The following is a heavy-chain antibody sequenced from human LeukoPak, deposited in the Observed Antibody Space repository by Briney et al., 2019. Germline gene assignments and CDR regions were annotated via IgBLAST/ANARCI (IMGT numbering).Heavy chain of an antibody. J-gene: IGHJ4*02. Sequence: GGSLRLSCGASGFTFSSYSMNWVRQAPGKGLEWVSYISGTSSPRYYADSVKDRFTITRDNAKNSLYLQMNSLRAEDTAVYYCARDVYGDYAIDYWGQGTLVTVSS. D-gene: IGHD4-17*01. CDR2: ISGTSSPR. CDR3: ARDVYGDYAIDY. CDR1: GFTFSSYS. V-gene: IGHV3-48*04.